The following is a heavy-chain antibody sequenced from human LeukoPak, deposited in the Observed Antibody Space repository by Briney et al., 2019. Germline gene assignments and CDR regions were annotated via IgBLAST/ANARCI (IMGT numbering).Heavy chain of an antibody. Sequence: GRSLRLSCAASGFTFSRNAMSWVRQAPGKGPEWVSGVTGSGGSIDSADSVKGRFTISRDNSKNTLYLQMNSLRVEDTAVYYCAKKYGQIPSFDYWGQGTLVTVSS. J-gene: IGHJ4*02. CDR1: GFTFSRNA. CDR3: AKKYGQIPSFDY. D-gene: IGHD2-2*01. CDR2: VTGSGGSI. V-gene: IGHV3-23*01.